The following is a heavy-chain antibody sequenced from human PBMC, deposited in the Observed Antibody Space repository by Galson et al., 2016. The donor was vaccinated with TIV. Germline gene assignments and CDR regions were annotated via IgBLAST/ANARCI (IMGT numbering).Heavy chain of an antibody. CDR2: IYNDGTT. D-gene: IGHD2-21*01. CDR3: SRDRRFCGNECYLHYFYGMDV. CDR1: GFTVSDNY. J-gene: IGHJ6*02. V-gene: IGHV3-66*02. Sequence: SLRLSCAASGFTVSDNYLIWVRQAPGGGLDWVSLIYNDGTTFYAGAVKGRFTIYRDTSKNTVYLQMNSLRPEDTAVYYCSRDRRFCGNECYLHYFYGMDVWGHGTTVTVSS.